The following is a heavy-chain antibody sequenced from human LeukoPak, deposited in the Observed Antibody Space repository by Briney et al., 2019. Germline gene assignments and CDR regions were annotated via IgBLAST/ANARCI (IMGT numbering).Heavy chain of an antibody. V-gene: IGHV3-11*06. CDR2: ISSSSSYT. J-gene: IGHJ6*02. CDR1: GFTFSDYY. D-gene: IGHD3-3*01. Sequence: GGSLRPSCAASGFTFSDYYMSWIRQAPGKGLEWVSYISSSSSYTNYADSVKGRFTISRDNAKNSLYLQMNSLRAEDTAVYYCARDLRFLEWLSSYGMDVWGQGTTVTVSS. CDR3: ARDLRFLEWLSSYGMDV.